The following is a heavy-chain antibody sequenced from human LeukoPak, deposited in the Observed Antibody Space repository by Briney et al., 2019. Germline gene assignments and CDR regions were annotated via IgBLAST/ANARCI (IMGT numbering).Heavy chain of an antibody. D-gene: IGHD5-12*01. CDR1: GFTFSSYN. CDR3: TRDVATPGPFDI. CDR2: ISSSGTYT. V-gene: IGHV3-21*01. J-gene: IGHJ3*02. Sequence: PGGSLRLSCAASGFTFSSYNMNWVRQAPGKGLEWVSSISSSGTYTYYADSVRGRFTISRDNAKNSLYLQMNSLRAEDTAIYYCTRDVATPGPFDIWGQGTMVTVSS.